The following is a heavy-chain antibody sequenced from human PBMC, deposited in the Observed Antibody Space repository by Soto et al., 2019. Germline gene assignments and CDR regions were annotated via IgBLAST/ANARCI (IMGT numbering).Heavy chain of an antibody. Sequence: KSSETLSLTCTVSGGSVSSGNYYCSWIRQPPGKGLEWIGYIYYSGSTNYNPSLKSRVTISVDTSKNQFSLKLSSVTAADTAVYYCAMRIPMAAGTHDYWGQGTLVTVSS. J-gene: IGHJ4*02. V-gene: IGHV4-61*01. CDR1: GGSVSSGNYY. CDR3: AMRIPMAAGTHDY. D-gene: IGHD6-19*01. CDR2: IYYSGST.